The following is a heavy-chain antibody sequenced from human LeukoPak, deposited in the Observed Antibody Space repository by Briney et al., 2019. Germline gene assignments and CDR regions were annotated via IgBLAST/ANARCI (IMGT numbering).Heavy chain of an antibody. Sequence: ASVKVSCKASGYTFISYYMHWVRQAPGQGLEWMGIINPSGGSTSYAQKFQGRVTMTRDTSTSTVYMELSSLRSEDTAVYYCERDSISGDGAFDIWGQGTMVTVSS. CDR2: INPSGGST. D-gene: IGHD1-20*01. J-gene: IGHJ3*02. CDR3: ERDSISGDGAFDI. CDR1: GYTFISYY. V-gene: IGHV1-46*01.